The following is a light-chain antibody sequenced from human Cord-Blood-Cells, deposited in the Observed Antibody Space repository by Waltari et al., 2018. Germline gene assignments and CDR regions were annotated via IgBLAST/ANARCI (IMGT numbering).Light chain of an antibody. Sequence: EIVLTQSPGTLSLSPGERATLSCRASQRVSSCYLAWYQQKPGQAPRLLIYGASSRATGIPDRFSGSGSGTDFTLTISRLEPEDFAVYYCQQYGSSPLTFGGGTKVEIK. CDR2: GAS. CDR3: QQYGSSPLT. V-gene: IGKV3-20*01. J-gene: IGKJ4*01. CDR1: QRVSSCY.